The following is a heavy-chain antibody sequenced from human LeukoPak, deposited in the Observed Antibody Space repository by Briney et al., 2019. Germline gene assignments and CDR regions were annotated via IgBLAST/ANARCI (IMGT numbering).Heavy chain of an antibody. Sequence: ASVKVSCKASGYTFTSYGISWVRQAPGQGLERMGWISAYNGNTNYAQKLQGRVTMTTDTSTSTAYMELRSLRSDDTAVYYCARGAMVRGVTGMDVWGKGTTVTVSS. D-gene: IGHD3-10*01. J-gene: IGHJ6*04. CDR2: ISAYNGNT. V-gene: IGHV1-18*04. CDR3: ARGAMVRGVTGMDV. CDR1: GYTFTSYG.